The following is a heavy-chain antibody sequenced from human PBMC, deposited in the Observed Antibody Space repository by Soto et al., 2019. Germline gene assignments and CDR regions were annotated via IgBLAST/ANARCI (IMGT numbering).Heavy chain of an antibody. CDR2: IYYTGST. D-gene: IGHD7-27*01. CDR1: GGSINNHY. Sequence: QVQLQESGPGLVKPSETLSLTCTVSGGSINNHYWSWIRPPPGKGLEWIGYIYYTGSTNYNPSLKSRVTISVDTSKNQFSLNLTSLTAADTAIYYCARSNWYSEYWGQGTLVTVSS. CDR3: ARSNWYSEY. V-gene: IGHV4-59*11. J-gene: IGHJ4*02.